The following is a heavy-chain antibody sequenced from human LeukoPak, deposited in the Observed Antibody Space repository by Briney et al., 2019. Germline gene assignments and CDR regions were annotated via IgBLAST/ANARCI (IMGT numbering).Heavy chain of an antibody. CDR3: ARDGSNPYYYYMDV. CDR2: IYYSGST. V-gene: IGHV4-39*02. Sequence: SETLSLTCAVSGGSISSNSYYWGWIRQPPGKGLEWIGSIYYSGSTYYNPSLKSRVTISVDTSKNQFSLKLSSVTAADTAVYYCARDGSNPYYYYMDVWGKGTTVTISS. J-gene: IGHJ6*03. CDR1: GGSISSNSYY.